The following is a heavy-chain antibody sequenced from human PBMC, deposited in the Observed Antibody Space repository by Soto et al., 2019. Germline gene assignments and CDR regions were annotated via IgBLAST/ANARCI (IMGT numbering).Heavy chain of an antibody. D-gene: IGHD3-3*01. CDR1: GGSFTGYY. Sequence: SETLSLTCAVYGGSFTGYYWSWIRQPPGKGLQWIGEINDSGITTYNPSLKSRVTISVDMSTNQFSLKLSSVTAADTAVYYCARGRNDNDFWSGYTPVAHWGKGSPVTVSS. CDR3: ARGRNDNDFWSGYTPVAH. J-gene: IGHJ4*02. CDR2: INDSGIT. V-gene: IGHV4-34*01.